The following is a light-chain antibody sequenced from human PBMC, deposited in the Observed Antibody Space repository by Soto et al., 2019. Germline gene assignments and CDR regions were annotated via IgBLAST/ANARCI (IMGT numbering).Light chain of an antibody. Sequence: DIVMTQSPDSLAVSLGERATINCKSSQSVLSSSNNKNYLAWYQQKPGQPPKLLIYWASTRESGVPDRFSGSGSGTDFTLTISSLQAEDVAVYYCQQYYSTLLLTFGGGTKVEI. CDR1: QSVLSSSNNKNY. J-gene: IGKJ4*01. CDR2: WAS. CDR3: QQYYSTLLLT. V-gene: IGKV4-1*01.